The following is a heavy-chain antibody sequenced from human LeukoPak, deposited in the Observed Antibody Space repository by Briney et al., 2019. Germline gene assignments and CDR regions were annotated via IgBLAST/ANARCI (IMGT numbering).Heavy chain of an antibody. CDR2: TSWDGGST. CDR1: GFTFDDYA. D-gene: IGHD3-16*01. J-gene: IGHJ6*03. Sequence: PGRSLRLSCAASGFTFDDYAMHWVRQAPGKGLEWVSLTSWDGGSTYYADSVKGRFSISRDKSKHSLYLQMNSLRAEDTALYYCAKDIGFLGGDYYMDVWGKGTTVTVSS. CDR3: AKDIGFLGGDYYMDV. V-gene: IGHV3-43D*03.